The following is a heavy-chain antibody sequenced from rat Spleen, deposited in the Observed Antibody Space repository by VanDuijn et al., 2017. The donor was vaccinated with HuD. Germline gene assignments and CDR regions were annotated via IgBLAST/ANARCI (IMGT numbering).Heavy chain of an antibody. Sequence: EVQLQESGPGLVKPSQSLSLTCSVTGYSITSNYWVWIRKFPGNKLEWMGNINSAGSTNYNPSLKSRISITRDTSKNQFFLQVNSVTTEDTATYYCARYRDSFGHVGIFDYWGQGVMVTVSS. J-gene: IGHJ2*01. CDR1: GYSITSNY. CDR3: ARYRDSFGHVGIFDY. V-gene: IGHV3-3*01. D-gene: IGHD1-11*01. CDR2: INSAGST.